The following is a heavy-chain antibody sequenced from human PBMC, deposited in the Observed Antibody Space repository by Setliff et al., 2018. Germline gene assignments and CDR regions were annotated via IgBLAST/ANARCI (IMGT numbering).Heavy chain of an antibody. D-gene: IGHD6-13*01. J-gene: IGHJ6*03. CDR3: ARDSGYSSSWYRVYYYYMDV. V-gene: IGHV4-34*01. CDR2: INHSGST. Sequence: PSETLSLTCAASGGTFSYYYWTWIRQPPGKGLEWIGEINHSGSTSYNPSLESRVTISIDTSKNQFSLNLRYVTAADTGLYYCARDSGYSSSWYRVYYYYMDVWGKGTTVTVSS. CDR1: GGTFSYYY.